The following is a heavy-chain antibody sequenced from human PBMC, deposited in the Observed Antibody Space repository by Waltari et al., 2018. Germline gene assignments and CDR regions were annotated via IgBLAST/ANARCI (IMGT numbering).Heavy chain of an antibody. CDR3: ATNPSSSSWYGTGMDV. D-gene: IGHD6-13*01. CDR2: IIPIFGTA. V-gene: IGHV1-69*12. CDR1: GGTFSSYA. J-gene: IGHJ6*02. Sequence: QVQLVQSGAEVKKPGSSVKVSCKASGGTFSSYAISWVRQAPGQGLEGMGGIIPIFGTANDAQKFQGRVTITADESTSTAYMELSSLRSEDTAVYYCATNPSSSSWYGTGMDVWGQGTTVTVSS.